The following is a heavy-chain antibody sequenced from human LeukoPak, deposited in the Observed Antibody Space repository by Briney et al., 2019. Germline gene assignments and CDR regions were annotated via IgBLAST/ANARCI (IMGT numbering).Heavy chain of an antibody. CDR1: GFTVSNNY. J-gene: IGHJ5*02. CDR3: TTSPAVAS. Sequence: GGSLRLSCAASGFTVSNNYMTWVRQAPGKGLEWVSLIYSGGTTFYTDSVKGRFAISRDSSKNTLYLQMNNLKAEDTAVYYCTTSPAVASWGQGTLVTVSS. V-gene: IGHV3-53*01. CDR2: IYSGGTT. D-gene: IGHD4-23*01.